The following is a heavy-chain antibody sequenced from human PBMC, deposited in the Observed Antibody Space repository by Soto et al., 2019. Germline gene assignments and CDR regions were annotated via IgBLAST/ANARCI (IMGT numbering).Heavy chain of an antibody. CDR1: GFTFSTYG. J-gene: IGHJ4*02. CDR3: ARRKERSGPHYFEY. D-gene: IGHD6-25*01. V-gene: IGHV1-8*01. Sequence: ASVKVSCKTSGFTFSTYGISWVRQASGQGLEWMGWMNPNTGNTGYAQNFQGRVAMTRNTSISTAYMELSSLRSEDTAVYFCARRKERSGPHYFEYWGQGTLVTVSS. CDR2: MNPNTGNT.